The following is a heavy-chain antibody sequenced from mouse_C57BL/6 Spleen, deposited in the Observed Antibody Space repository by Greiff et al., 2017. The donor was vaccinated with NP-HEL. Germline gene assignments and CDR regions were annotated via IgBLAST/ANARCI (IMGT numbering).Heavy chain of an antibody. V-gene: IGHV1-26*01. J-gene: IGHJ1*03. Sequence: VQLQQSGPELVKPGASVKMSCKASGYTFTDYYMNWVKQSHGKSLEWIGDINPDNGGTSYNQKFKGKATLTVDKSSSTAYMELRSLTSEDSAVYYCARVDYCGSYARWEFGVWGTGTTVTVSA. D-gene: IGHD1-1*01. CDR2: INPDNGGT. CDR1: GYTFTDYY. CDR3: ARVDYCGSYARWEFGV.